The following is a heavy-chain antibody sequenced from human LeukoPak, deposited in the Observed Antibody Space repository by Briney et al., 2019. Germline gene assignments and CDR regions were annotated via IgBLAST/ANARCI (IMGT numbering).Heavy chain of an antibody. J-gene: IGHJ5*02. CDR1: GGSFSGYY. CDR2: INHSGST. D-gene: IGHD2-15*01. Sequence: SETLSLSCAVYGGSFSGYYWSWIRQPPGKGLEWIGEINHSGSTNYNPSLKSRVTISVDTSKNQFSLKLSSVTAADTAVYYCARYCSGGSCYHTWFDPWGQGTLVTVSP. CDR3: ARYCSGGSCYHTWFDP. V-gene: IGHV4-34*01.